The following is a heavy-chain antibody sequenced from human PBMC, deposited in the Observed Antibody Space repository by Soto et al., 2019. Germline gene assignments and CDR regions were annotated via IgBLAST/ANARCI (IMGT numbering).Heavy chain of an antibody. CDR3: AKDFDLSIAVAGTPDY. J-gene: IGHJ4*02. Sequence: QVQLVESGGGVVQPRRSLRLSCAASGFTFSSYGMHWVRQAPGKGLEWVAVISYDGSNKYYADSVKGRFTISRDNSKNTLYLQMNSLRAEDTAVYYCAKDFDLSIAVAGTPDYWGQGTLVTVSS. D-gene: IGHD6-19*01. CDR1: GFTFSSYG. CDR2: ISYDGSNK. V-gene: IGHV3-30*18.